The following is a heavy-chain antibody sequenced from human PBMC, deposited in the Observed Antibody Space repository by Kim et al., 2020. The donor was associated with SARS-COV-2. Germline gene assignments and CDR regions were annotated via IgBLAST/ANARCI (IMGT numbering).Heavy chain of an antibody. V-gene: IGHV7-4-1*02. CDR3: ARDIMSGGYDSPYYYYFMDV. Sequence: ASVKVSCKASGYTFTSYAMNWVRQAPGQGLEWMGWINTNTGNPTYAQGFTGRFVFSLDTSVSTAYLQISSLKAEDTAVYYCARDIMSGGYDSPYYYYFMDVWGKGTTVTV. D-gene: IGHD5-12*01. J-gene: IGHJ6*03. CDR1: GYTFTSYA. CDR2: INTNTGNP.